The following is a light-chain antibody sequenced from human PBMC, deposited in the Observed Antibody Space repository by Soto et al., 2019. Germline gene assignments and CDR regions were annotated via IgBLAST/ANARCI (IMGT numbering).Light chain of an antibody. CDR2: DAT. Sequence: ENVLTQSPGTLSSSPGERATLSCRASQTVTSNYLAWYQQKPGQAPRPIIYDATTRATGIPVRFSGSGSGTEFTLTISSLQSEHVAVYYCQQYNSWPLTFGGGTKVDIK. CDR1: QTVTSN. J-gene: IGKJ4*01. CDR3: QQYNSWPLT. V-gene: IGKV3-15*01.